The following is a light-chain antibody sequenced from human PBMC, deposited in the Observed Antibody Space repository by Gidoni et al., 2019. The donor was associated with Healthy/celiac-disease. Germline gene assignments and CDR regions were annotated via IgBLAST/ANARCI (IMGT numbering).Light chain of an antibody. CDR1: QSVSSY. V-gene: IGKV3-11*01. J-gene: IGKJ1*01. Sequence: DIVLTPSPATLSLSPGERANLSCRASQSVSSYLAWYQQQPGQAPRLLIYDASNRATGITARFSGSGSGTDFTLTISGLEPEDFAVYYCQQRSNWPPWTFXQXTKVEIK. CDR2: DAS. CDR3: QQRSNWPPWT.